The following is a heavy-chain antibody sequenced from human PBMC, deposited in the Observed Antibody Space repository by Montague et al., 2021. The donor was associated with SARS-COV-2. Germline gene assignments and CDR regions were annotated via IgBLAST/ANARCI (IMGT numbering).Heavy chain of an antibody. D-gene: IGHD4-17*01. J-gene: IGHJ5*02. CDR2: IYYSGST. CDR3: AADYGERDWLDP. CDR1: GGSISSSSYY. V-gene: IGHV4-39*01. Sequence: SETLSLTCTVSGGSISSSSYYWDWIRQPPGKGLEWIGSIYYSGSTYYXXXLKSRVTISVDTSKNQFSLKLSSVTAADTAVYYCAADYGERDWLDPWGQGTLVTVSS.